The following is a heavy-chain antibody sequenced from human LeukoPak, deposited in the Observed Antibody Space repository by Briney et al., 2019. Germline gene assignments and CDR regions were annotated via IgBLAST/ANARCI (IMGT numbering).Heavy chain of an antibody. CDR1: GFTFTRYG. D-gene: IGHD4/OR15-4a*01. J-gene: IGHJ4*02. V-gene: IGHV3-48*02. CDR2: ISGSTSAV. Sequence: PGGSLRLSCAASGFTFTRYGMVWVRQAPGKGLEWVSYISGSTSAVYYADSVRGRFTISRDNAKNSLYLQMNSLRDDDTAVYYCTRRERQSANYYYFVYWGQRTLVTVSS. CDR3: TRRERQSANYYYFVY.